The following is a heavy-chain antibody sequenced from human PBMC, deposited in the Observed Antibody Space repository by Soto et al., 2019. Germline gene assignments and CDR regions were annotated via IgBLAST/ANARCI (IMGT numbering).Heavy chain of an antibody. CDR2: IYYSGST. CDR1: GGSISSYY. D-gene: IGHD3-3*01. CDR3: ARGGAYDFWGGSWYFDL. Sequence: SETLSLTCTVSGGSISSYYWSWIRQPPGKGLEWIGYIYYSGSTNYNPSLKSRVTISVDTSKNQFSLKLSSVTAADTAVYYCARGGAYDFWGGSWYFDLWGRGTLVTVSS. V-gene: IGHV4-59*01. J-gene: IGHJ2*01.